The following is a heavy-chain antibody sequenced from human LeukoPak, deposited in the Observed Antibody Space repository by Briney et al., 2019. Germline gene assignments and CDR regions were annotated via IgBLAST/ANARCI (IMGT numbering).Heavy chain of an antibody. CDR1: GFTFSSYG. J-gene: IGHJ4*02. Sequence: GGSLRLSCAASGFTFSSYGMHWVRQAPGKGLEWVAVIWYDGSNKYYADSVKGRFTISRDNSKNTLYLQMNSLRAKDTAVYYCARDFGILEWLYFDYWGQGTLVTVSS. D-gene: IGHD3-3*01. V-gene: IGHV3-33*01. CDR2: IWYDGSNK. CDR3: ARDFGILEWLYFDY.